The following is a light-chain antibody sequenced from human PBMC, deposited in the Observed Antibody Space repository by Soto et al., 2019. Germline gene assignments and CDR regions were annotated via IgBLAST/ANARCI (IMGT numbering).Light chain of an antibody. J-gene: IGKJ5*01. CDR2: AAS. V-gene: IGKV1-8*01. CDR3: QQRSNWPIT. CDR1: QGISSY. Sequence: IRMTQAPSSFSASTGDRVTITYRASQGISSYLAWYTPKPGKAPKLLIYAASTLQSGVPSRFSGSGSGTDCTLTISSLEPEECAVDYCQQRSNWPITFGQGKRREIK.